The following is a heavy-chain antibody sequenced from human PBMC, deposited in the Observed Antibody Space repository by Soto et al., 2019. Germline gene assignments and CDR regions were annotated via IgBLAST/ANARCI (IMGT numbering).Heavy chain of an antibody. D-gene: IGHD3-3*01. V-gene: IGHV4-39*01. CDR2: IYYIGST. CDR1: GGSISSSSSY. Sequence: QLQLQESGPGRVRLSETLSFPGTVSGGSISSSSSYWGWFRHPPGKGLDWIGGIYYIGSTYYNPSLNSRVTISVDTSKNQFSLKLSSVTAADTAVYYCASTYYDFWSGYYPHYYYGMDVWGQGTTVTVSS. CDR3: ASTYYDFWSGYYPHYYYGMDV. J-gene: IGHJ6*02.